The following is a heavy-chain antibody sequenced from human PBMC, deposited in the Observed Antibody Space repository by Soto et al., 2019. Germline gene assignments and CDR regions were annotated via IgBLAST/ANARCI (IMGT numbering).Heavy chain of an antibody. Sequence: SETLSLTCTVSGGSISSYYWSWIRQPAGKGLEWIGRIYTSGSTNYNPSLKSRVTMSVDTSKNQFSLKLSSVTAADTAVYYCASSLKWELLSPDAFDIWGQVTMVTVSS. CDR1: GGSISSYY. CDR3: ASSLKWELLSPDAFDI. CDR2: IYTSGST. J-gene: IGHJ3*02. V-gene: IGHV4-4*07. D-gene: IGHD1-26*01.